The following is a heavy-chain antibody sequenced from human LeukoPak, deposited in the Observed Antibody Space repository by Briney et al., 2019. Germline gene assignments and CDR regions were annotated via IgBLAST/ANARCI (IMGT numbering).Heavy chain of an antibody. CDR3: ARSFGSRGGPYYFDY. Sequence: PGRSLRLSCAASRFTFSSYAMHWVREAPGKGVEWVAVISYDGSNKYYADSVKGRFTISRDNSKNTLYLQMNSLRAEDTAVYYCARSFGSRGGPYYFDYWGQGTLVTVSS. J-gene: IGHJ4*02. CDR2: ISYDGSNK. D-gene: IGHD2/OR15-2a*01. V-gene: IGHV3-30-3*01. CDR1: RFTFSSYA.